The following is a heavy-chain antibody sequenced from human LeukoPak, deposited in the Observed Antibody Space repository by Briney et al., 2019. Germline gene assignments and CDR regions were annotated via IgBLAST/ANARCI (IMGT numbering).Heavy chain of an antibody. CDR2: ISSSSSTI. J-gene: IGHJ6*03. D-gene: IGHD1-26*01. CDR3: ASWELLNYMDV. CDR1: GFTFSSYS. Sequence: PGGSLRLSCAASGFTFSSYSMNWVRQAPGKGLEWVSYISSSSSTIYYADSVKGRFTISRDNAKNSLYLQMNSLRAEDTAVYYCASWELLNYMDVWGKGTTVTVSS. V-gene: IGHV3-48*04.